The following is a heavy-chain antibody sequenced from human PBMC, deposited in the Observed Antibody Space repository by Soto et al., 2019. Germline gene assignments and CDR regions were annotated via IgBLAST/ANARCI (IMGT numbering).Heavy chain of an antibody. Sequence: QVQLQQWGAGLLKPSETLSLTCAVYGGSFSGYYWSWIRQPPGKGLEWIGEINHSGSTNYNPSLKNRVTISVDTSKNQFSLKLSSVTAADTAVYYCARELTTVTTGGNYWGQGTLVTVSS. CDR2: INHSGST. CDR1: GGSFSGYY. D-gene: IGHD4-17*01. CDR3: ARELTTVTTGGNY. J-gene: IGHJ4*02. V-gene: IGHV4-34*01.